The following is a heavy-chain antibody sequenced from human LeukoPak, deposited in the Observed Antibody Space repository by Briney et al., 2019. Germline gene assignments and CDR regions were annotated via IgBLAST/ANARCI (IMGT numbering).Heavy chain of an antibody. CDR3: AKDLDMVLGVILD. CDR2: ISGRGGST. CDR1: GFTFSSYA. D-gene: IGHD3-10*01. J-gene: IGHJ4*02. Sequence: GGSLRLSCAASGFTFSSYAMSWVRQAPGKGLEWVSAISGRGGSTYYADSVKGRVTISRDNSKNTLYLQMNRLRAEDTAVYYCAKDLDMVLGVILDWGQGTLVTVSS. V-gene: IGHV3-23*01.